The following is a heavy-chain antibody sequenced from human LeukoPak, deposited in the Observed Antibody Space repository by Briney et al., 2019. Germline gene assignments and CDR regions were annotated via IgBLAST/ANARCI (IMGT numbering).Heavy chain of an antibody. D-gene: IGHD1-1*01. CDR2: ISSSGSTI. J-gene: IGHJ3*02. CDR1: GFTFRDYY. Sequence: GGSLRLSCAASGFTFRDYYMSWIRQAPGKGLEWVSYISSSGSTIYYADSVKGRFTISRDNAKNSLYLQMSSLRAEDTAVYYCCPGIVSAVGAFDIWGQGTMVTVSS. CDR3: CPGIVSAVGAFDI. V-gene: IGHV3-11*04.